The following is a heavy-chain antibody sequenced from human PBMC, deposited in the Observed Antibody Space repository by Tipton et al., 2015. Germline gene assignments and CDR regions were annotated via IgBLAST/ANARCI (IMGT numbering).Heavy chain of an antibody. V-gene: IGHV4-39*01. Sequence: TLSLTCTVSGGSISSSLHYWGWIRQPPGKGLEWIGSISYSGSTYYNPSLKSRVTISVDTSKTQFSLKLSSVTAADTSVYYCARQNIVGNTGRHFDHWGQGTLVTVSS. CDR3: ARQNIVGNTGRHFDH. D-gene: IGHD5-12*01. CDR2: ISYSGST. CDR1: GGSISSSLHY. J-gene: IGHJ4*02.